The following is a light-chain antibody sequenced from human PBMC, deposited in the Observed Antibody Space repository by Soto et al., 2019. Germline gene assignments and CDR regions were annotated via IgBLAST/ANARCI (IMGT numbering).Light chain of an antibody. CDR2: GAS. CDR3: QQYGSSPER. Sequence: EIVLTQSPGTLSLSPGERATLSCRASQSVSSSYLAWYQQKPGQAPRLLIYGASSRATGIPDRFSGSGSGTDFTLTISRLELEDFAVDYCQQYGSSPERFGQGTKVAIK. V-gene: IGKV3-20*01. J-gene: IGKJ1*01. CDR1: QSVSSSY.